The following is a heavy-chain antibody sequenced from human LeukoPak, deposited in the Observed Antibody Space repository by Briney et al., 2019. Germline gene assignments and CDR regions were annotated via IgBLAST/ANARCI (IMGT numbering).Heavy chain of an antibody. CDR2: ISYDGSNK. CDR3: ARDGYCSSTSCYDYMDV. Sequence: GGSLRLSCAASGFTFSSYGMHWVRQAPGKGLEWVAVISYDGSNKYYADSVKGRFNISRDNSKNTLYLQMNSLRAEDTAVYYCARDGYCSSTSCYDYMDVWGKGTTVTISS. D-gene: IGHD2-2*01. V-gene: IGHV3-30*03. J-gene: IGHJ6*03. CDR1: GFTFSSYG.